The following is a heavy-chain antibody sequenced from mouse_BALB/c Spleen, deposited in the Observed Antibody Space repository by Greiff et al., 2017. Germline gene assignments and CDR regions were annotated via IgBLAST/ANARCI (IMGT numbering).Heavy chain of an antibody. J-gene: IGHJ2*01. CDR3: AREEATFYFDY. D-gene: IGHD1-1*01. Sequence: VKLVESGPGLVAPSQSLSITCTVSGFSLTSYGVHWVRQPPGKGLEWLGVIWAGGSTNYNSALMSRLSISKDNSKSQVFLKMSSLTTDDTAMYYCAREEATFYFDYWGQGTTLTVSS. CDR1: GFSLTSYG. V-gene: IGHV2-9*02. CDR2: IWAGGST.